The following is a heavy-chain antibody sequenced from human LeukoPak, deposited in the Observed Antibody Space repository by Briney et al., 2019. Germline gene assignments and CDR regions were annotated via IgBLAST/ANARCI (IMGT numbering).Heavy chain of an antibody. D-gene: IGHD2-2*02. V-gene: IGHV3-23*01. CDR2: ISGSGGST. J-gene: IGHJ6*02. CDR1: GFTFSSYA. Sequence: PGGSLRLSCAASGFTFSSYAMSWVRQALGKGLEWVSAISGSGGSTYYADSVKGRFTISRDNSKNTLYLQMNSLRAEDTAVYYCAKDQGLVPAAIYGMDVWGQGTTVTVSS. CDR3: AKDQGLVPAAIYGMDV.